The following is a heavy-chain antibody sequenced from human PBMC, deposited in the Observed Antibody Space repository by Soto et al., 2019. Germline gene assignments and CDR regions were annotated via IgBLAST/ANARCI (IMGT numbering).Heavy chain of an antibody. CDR1: GFTFSSYA. CDR2: INAAGNT. CDR3: EKDLKVTTWGYFDS. J-gene: IGHJ4*02. V-gene: IGHV3-23*01. D-gene: IGHD4-17*01. Sequence: GGSLRLSCAASGFTFSSYAMSWVRQAPGKGLEWVSAINAAGNTYYADSVKGRFTISRDISENTLYLQMNSLRAEDTAIYYCEKDLKVTTWGYFDSWGQGTLVTVSS.